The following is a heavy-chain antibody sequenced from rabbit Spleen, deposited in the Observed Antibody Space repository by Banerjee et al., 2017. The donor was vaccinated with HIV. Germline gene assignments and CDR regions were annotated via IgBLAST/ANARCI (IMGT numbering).Heavy chain of an antibody. D-gene: IGHD2-1*01. V-gene: IGHV1S45*01. CDR2: IAGGSSGDT. CDR3: ARNVDYGDYGWTALNL. CDR1: GFSFSSSYW. Sequence: QEQLEESGGGLVKPGASLTLTCTASGFSFSSSYWMCWVRQAPGKGLEWIACIAGGSSGDTYYASWAKGRFTISKTSSTTVTLQMTSLTAADTAAYFCARNVDYGDYGWTALNLWGQGTLVTVS. J-gene: IGHJ4*01.